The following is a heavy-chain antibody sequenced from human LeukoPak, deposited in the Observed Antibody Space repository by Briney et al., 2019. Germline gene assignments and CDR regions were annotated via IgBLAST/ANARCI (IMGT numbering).Heavy chain of an antibody. CDR1: GFTFDDYA. J-gene: IGHJ4*02. D-gene: IGHD3-22*01. V-gene: IGHV3-30-3*01. CDR3: AKDYYDSSGYLFDY. CDR2: ISYDGSNK. Sequence: GGSLRLSCAASGFTFDDYAMHWVRQAPGKGLEWVAVISYDGSNKYYADSVRGRFTISRDNAKNTLYLQMNSLRAEDTALYYCAKDYYDSSGYLFDYWGQGTLVIVSS.